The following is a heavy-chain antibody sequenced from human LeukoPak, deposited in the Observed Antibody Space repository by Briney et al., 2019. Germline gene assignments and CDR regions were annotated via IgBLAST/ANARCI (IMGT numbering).Heavy chain of an antibody. D-gene: IGHD3-9*01. J-gene: IGHJ4*02. Sequence: GGPWGLSGPASGSPLVAYARNWVGRPPGRGLGGVSSFGSSSSTIYYADSVKGRFTISRDNAKNSLYLHMNSLRAEDTAVYYCASGTYYDILTGYPYFDYWGQGTLVTVSS. CDR1: GSPLVAYA. V-gene: IGHV3-48*01. CDR2: FGSSSSTI. CDR3: ASGTYYDILTGYPYFDY.